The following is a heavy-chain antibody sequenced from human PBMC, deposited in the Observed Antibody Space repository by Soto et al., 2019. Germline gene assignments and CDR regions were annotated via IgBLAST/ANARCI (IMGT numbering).Heavy chain of an antibody. CDR3: ARGRASGSYYLLDY. J-gene: IGHJ4*02. V-gene: IGHV1-8*01. D-gene: IGHD3-10*01. CDR1: GNTFTSYD. Sequence: GASVEVACKASGNTFTSYDSNWVRQATGHGLEWMGWINPNSGNIGYAQKFQGRVTMTRDTAIRTAYMEVSRLRSDDTAVHYCARGRASGSYYLLDYWGQGTLVTVSS. CDR2: INPNSGNI.